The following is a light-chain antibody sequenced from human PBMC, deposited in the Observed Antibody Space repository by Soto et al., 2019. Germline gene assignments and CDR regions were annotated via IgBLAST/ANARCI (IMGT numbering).Light chain of an antibody. J-gene: IGLJ2*01. CDR2: DVS. Sequence: QSALTQPASVSGSPGQSITISCTGTSSDVGGSNHVSWYQQHPGKAPKLMIFDVSTRPSGVSNRFSGSKSGNTASLTISGLQAEDEADYYCSSYATSSTLVLLGGGTQLTVL. CDR3: SSYATSSTLVL. CDR1: SSDVGGSNH. V-gene: IGLV2-14*01.